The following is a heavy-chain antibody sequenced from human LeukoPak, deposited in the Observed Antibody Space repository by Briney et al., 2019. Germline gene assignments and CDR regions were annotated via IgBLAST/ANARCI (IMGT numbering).Heavy chain of an antibody. J-gene: IGHJ4*02. CDR3: ARAVYDYIWGSYRFDY. D-gene: IGHD3-16*02. CDR2: IYYSGST. CDR1: GGSISGGGYY. Sequence: PSETLSLTCTVSGGSISGGGYYWSWIRQHPGKGLEWIAFIYYSGSTYYNPSLKSRVTFSVDTSKNQFSLKLSSVNAADTAVYYCARAVYDYIWGSYRFDYWGQGTLVTVSS. V-gene: IGHV4-31*03.